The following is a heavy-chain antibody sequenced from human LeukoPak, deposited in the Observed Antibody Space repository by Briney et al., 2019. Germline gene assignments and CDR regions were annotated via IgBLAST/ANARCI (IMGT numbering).Heavy chain of an antibody. D-gene: IGHD3-22*01. J-gene: IGHJ6*02. V-gene: IGHV4-59*01. Sequence: SETLSLTCTVSGGSISSYYWSWFRQPPGKGLEWIGYIYYSGSTNYNPSLKSRVTISVDTSKNQFSLKLSSVTAADTAVYYCARAEYYYDSSGYYAACYYGMDVWGQGTTVTVSS. CDR1: GGSISSYY. CDR2: IYYSGST. CDR3: ARAEYYYDSSGYYAACYYGMDV.